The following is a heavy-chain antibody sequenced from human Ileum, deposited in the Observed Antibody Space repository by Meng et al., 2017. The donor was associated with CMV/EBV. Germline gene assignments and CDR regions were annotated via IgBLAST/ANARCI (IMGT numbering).Heavy chain of an antibody. CDR3: ASESARAWESGDY. CDR1: GFTFSSYS. J-gene: IGHJ4*02. V-gene: IGHV3-48*04. D-gene: IGHD1-26*01. CDR2: ISSSSSTI. Sequence: GESLKISCAASGFTFSSYSMNWVRQAPGKGLEWVSYISSSSSTIYYADSVKGRFTISRDNAKNSLYLQMNSLRAEDTAVYYCASESARAWESGDYWGQGTLVTVSS.